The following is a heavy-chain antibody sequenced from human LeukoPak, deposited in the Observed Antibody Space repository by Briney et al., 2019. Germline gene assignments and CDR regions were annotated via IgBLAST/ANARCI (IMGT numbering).Heavy chain of an antibody. D-gene: IGHD3-16*01. J-gene: IGHJ4*02. CDR2: INHSGST. V-gene: IGHV4-34*01. CDR3: ARGGYDRGIY. CDR1: GGSFSGYY. Sequence: SATLSLTCAVYGGSFSGYYWSWIRQPPGKGLEWIGEINHSGSTNYNPSLKSRVTISVDTSKNQFSLKLRSVTAADTAVYYCARGGYDRGIYWGQGTLVTVSS.